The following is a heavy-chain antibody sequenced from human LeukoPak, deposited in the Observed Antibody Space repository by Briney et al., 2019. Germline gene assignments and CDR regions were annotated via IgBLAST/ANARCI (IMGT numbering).Heavy chain of an antibody. CDR3: ARGPYYYDSSGYREYFQH. D-gene: IGHD3-22*01. Sequence: PGGSLRLSCAASGFTFSDYYMSWIRQAPGKGLEWVSYISSSGSTIYYADSVKGRFTISRDNAKNSLYLQMNSLRAEDTAVYYCARGPYYYDSSGYREYFQHWGQGTLVTVSS. CDR1: GFTFSDYY. J-gene: IGHJ1*01. CDR2: ISSSGSTI. V-gene: IGHV3-11*01.